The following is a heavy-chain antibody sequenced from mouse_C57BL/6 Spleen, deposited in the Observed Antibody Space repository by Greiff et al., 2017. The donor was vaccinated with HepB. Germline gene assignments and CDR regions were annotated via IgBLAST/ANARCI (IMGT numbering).Heavy chain of an antibody. D-gene: IGHD3-2*02. Sequence: EVQLQESGPGLVKPSQSLSLTCSVTGYSITSGYYWNWIRQFPGNKLEWMGYISYDGSNNYNPSLKNRISITRDTSKNQFFLKLNSVTTEDTATYYCARDGSGYPTDYWGQGTTLTVSS. CDR3: ARDGSGYPTDY. V-gene: IGHV3-6*01. CDR1: GYSITSGYY. CDR2: ISYDGSN. J-gene: IGHJ2*01.